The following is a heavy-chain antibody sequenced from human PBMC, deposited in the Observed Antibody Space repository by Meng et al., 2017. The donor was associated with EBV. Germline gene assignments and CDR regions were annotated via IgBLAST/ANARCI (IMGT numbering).Heavy chain of an antibody. J-gene: IGHJ5*02. V-gene: IGHV1-69*06. CDR1: GGTFSSYA. Sequence: QGQLGQAGAELKKPWSSVKVSCKASGGTFSSYAISWVRQAPGQGLEWMGGIIPIFGTANYAQKFQGRVTITADKSTSTAYMELSSLRSEDTAVYYCARDRWEPKGKGWFDPWGQGTLVTVSS. CDR3: ARDRWEPKGKGWFDP. D-gene: IGHD1-26*01. CDR2: IIPIFGTA.